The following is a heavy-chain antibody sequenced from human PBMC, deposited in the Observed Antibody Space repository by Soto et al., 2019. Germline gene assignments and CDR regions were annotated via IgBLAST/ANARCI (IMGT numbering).Heavy chain of an antibody. CDR2: IYYSGST. J-gene: IGHJ5*02. CDR1: GGSISSYY. CDR3: ARVPDSRDYYDSSGFWFDP. D-gene: IGHD3-22*01. Sequence: SETLSLTCTVSGGSISSYYWSWIRQPPGKGLEWIGYIYYSGSTNYNPSLKSRVTISVDTSKNQFSLKLCSVTAADTAVYYCARVPDSRDYYDSSGFWFDPWGQGTLVTVSS. V-gene: IGHV4-59*01.